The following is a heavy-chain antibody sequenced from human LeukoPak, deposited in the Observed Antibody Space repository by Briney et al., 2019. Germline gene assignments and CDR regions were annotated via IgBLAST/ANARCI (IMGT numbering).Heavy chain of an antibody. Sequence: GGSLRLSCAASGFTFSDYYMSWIRQAPGKGLEWVSYISSSGSTIYYADSVKGRFTISRDNAKNSLYLQMNSLRAEDTAVYYCARVHYDILTANYRGGPISNYYYYMDVWGKGTTVTISS. V-gene: IGHV3-11*01. CDR3: ARVHYDILTANYRGGPISNYYYYMDV. CDR2: ISSSGSTI. J-gene: IGHJ6*03. CDR1: GFTFSDYY. D-gene: IGHD3-9*01.